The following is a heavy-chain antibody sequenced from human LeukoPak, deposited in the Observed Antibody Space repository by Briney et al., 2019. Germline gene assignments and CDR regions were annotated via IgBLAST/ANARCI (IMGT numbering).Heavy chain of an antibody. D-gene: IGHD5-18*01. Sequence: GGSLRLSCAGSGFTFTNAGIHWVRLAAGKGLEWVSFISHDGTNKYYSDSVDGRFTASRLNSQNTVYLQMTDLRPDDTATYYCASEDVDTGDFWGQGTLVTVSS. CDR2: ISHDGTNK. CDR3: ASEDVDTGDF. J-gene: IGHJ4*02. CDR1: GFTFTNAG. V-gene: IGHV3-30*01.